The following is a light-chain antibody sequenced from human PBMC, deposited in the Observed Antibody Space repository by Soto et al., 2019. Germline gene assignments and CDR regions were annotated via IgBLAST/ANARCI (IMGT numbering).Light chain of an antibody. J-gene: IGKJ2*01. CDR2: GSS. Sequence: DIQMTQSPSSLSASVGDRVTVTCRTSQSISNHLNWYQQKPGEAPKLLIYGSSSLHYGVPSRFSGSGSGSAFTLTISSLQPEDSAVYYCQQYHTSATFGQGTKLEI. CDR3: QQYHTSAT. V-gene: IGKV1-39*01. CDR1: QSISNH.